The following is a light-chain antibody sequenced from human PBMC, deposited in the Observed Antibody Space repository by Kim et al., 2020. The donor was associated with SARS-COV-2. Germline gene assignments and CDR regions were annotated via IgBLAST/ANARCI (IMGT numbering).Light chain of an antibody. Sequence: GWRVTSSCSGSRSNTGCKVVNGYQALPGTAPKLLIYSNDYRPSGVHDRVSGSKSGTCDSLDISGIESEDGADYYCAAWDDSLNGSVFGGRTQLNVL. CDR3: AAWDDSLNGSV. CDR1: RSNTGCKV. CDR2: SND. J-gene: IGLJ3*02. V-gene: IGLV1-44*01.